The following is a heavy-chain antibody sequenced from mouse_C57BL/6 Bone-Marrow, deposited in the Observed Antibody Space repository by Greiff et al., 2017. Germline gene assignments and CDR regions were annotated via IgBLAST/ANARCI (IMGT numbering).Heavy chain of an antibody. Sequence: EVQGVESGGGLVKPGGSLKLSCAASGLTFSSYAMSWVRQTPEKRLEWVATISDGGSYTYYPDNVKGRFTISRDNAKNNLYLQMSHLKSEDTAMYYCANFDVWGTGTTVTVSS. V-gene: IGHV5-4*01. CDR3: ANFDV. J-gene: IGHJ1*03. CDR2: ISDGGSYT. CDR1: GLTFSSYA.